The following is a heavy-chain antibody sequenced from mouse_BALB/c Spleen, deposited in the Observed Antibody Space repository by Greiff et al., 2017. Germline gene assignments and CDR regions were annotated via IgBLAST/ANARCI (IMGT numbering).Heavy chain of an antibody. Sequence: EVMLVESGGGLVKPGGSLKLSCAASGFTFSSYAMSWVRQSPEKRLEGVAEISSGGSYTYYPDTVTGRFTISRDNAKNTLYLEMSSLRSEDTAMYYCARGGSSYDYWGQGTTLTVSS. J-gene: IGHJ2*01. CDR3: ARGGSSYDY. CDR2: ISSGGSYT. V-gene: IGHV5-9-4*01. CDR1: GFTFSSYA. D-gene: IGHD1-1*01.